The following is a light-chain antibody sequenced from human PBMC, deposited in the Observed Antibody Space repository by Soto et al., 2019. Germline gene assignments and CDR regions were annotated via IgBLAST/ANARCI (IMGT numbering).Light chain of an antibody. J-gene: IGLJ3*02. CDR1: NIGRKN. Sequence: SYELNQPLSVSAALVQTARITCGGNNIGRKNVHWYQVNPGEAPVLVIYRDSNRPSGIPERFSGSNSGNTATLAISGAQSGEDADDYCQWWDSGSVVFGGGTKLTVL. V-gene: IGLV3-9*01. CDR3: QWWDSGSVV. CDR2: RDS.